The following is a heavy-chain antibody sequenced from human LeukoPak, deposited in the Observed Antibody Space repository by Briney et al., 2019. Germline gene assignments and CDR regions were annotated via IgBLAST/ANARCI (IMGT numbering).Heavy chain of an antibody. Sequence: ASVTVSCKASGYTFTTYAMHWVRQAPGQRLEWMGWINAGNGNTKYSQKFQARVTITRDTSASTAYMDLSSLRSEDTAVYYCARDPIGSRWPYYFDYWGQGTLVTVSS. CDR1: GYTFTTYA. V-gene: IGHV1-3*01. D-gene: IGHD6-13*01. CDR2: INAGNGNT. J-gene: IGHJ4*02. CDR3: ARDPIGSRWPYYFDY.